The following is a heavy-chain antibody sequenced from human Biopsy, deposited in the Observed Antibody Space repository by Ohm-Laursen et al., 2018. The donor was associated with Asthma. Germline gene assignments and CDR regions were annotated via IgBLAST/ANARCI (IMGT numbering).Heavy chain of an antibody. CDR3: ARITNDRIAAAGRYYYYGMDV. CDR1: GGSFSGYY. CDR2: INHSGST. Sequence: TLSLTCAVYGGSFSGYYWSWIRQPPGKGLVWIGEINHSGSTNYNPSLKSRVTISVDTSKNQFSLKLSSVTVADTAVYYCARITNDRIAAAGRYYYYGMDVWGQGTTVTVSS. V-gene: IGHV4-34*01. J-gene: IGHJ6*02. D-gene: IGHD6-13*01.